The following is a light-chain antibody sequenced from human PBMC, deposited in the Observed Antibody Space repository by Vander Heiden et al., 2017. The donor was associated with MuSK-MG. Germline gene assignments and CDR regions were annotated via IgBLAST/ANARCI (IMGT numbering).Light chain of an antibody. J-gene: IGKJ3*01. CDR1: QDISNY. V-gene: IGKV1-33*01. Sequence: DIHLTPSPASLSASVGDRVTITCQASQDISNYLNWYQQKPGKAPKLLIYDASNLETGVPSRFSGSGSGTDFTFTISSLQSEDFATYYCQQYDNLPLTFGDGTKVDIK. CDR3: QQYDNLPLT. CDR2: DAS.